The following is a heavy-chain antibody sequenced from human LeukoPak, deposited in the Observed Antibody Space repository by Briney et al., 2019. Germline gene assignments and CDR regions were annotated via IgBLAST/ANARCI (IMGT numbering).Heavy chain of an antibody. V-gene: IGHV4-39*02. Sequence: ADTLSLTCSLSGDSITTNSYWWAWLRQSPGKGLEWIGSIYYSGNSHYNPSLKCRASISPDTSKTHHSLSLTSVTAADTAVYYCARRGIWDLQIGNWFDLWGQGILVTVSS. D-gene: IGHD3-16*01. CDR2: IYYSGNS. CDR1: GDSITTNSYW. J-gene: IGHJ5*02. CDR3: ARRGIWDLQIGNWFDL.